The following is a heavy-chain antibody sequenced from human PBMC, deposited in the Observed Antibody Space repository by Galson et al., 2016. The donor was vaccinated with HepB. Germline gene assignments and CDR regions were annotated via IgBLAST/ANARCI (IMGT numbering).Heavy chain of an antibody. CDR3: AKDWGFWNYDSSGTLDY. V-gene: IGHV3-23*01. D-gene: IGHD3-22*01. CDR1: GFTFSSYA. J-gene: IGHJ4*02. CDR2: ISGSGDRT. Sequence: SLRLSCAASGFTFSSYAMSWVRQAPGKGLEWVSAISGSGDRTYYADSVKGWFTISRDNSKNTLYLQMNSLRAEDTAVYFCAKDWGFWNYDSSGTLDYWGQGTLVTVSS.